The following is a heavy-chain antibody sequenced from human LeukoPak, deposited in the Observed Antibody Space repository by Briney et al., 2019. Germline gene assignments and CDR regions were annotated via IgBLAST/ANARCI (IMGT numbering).Heavy chain of an antibody. CDR2: IIPIFGTA. CDR1: GGTFSSYA. J-gene: IGHJ4*02. CDR3: ARERPYYYGSGSEGNY. V-gene: IGHV1-69*13. Sequence: ASVKVSCKASGGTFSSYAISWVRQAPGQGLEWMGGIIPIFGTANYAQKFQGRVTITADESTSTAYMELSSLRSEDTAVYYCARERPYYYGSGSEGNYWGQGTLVTVSS. D-gene: IGHD3-10*01.